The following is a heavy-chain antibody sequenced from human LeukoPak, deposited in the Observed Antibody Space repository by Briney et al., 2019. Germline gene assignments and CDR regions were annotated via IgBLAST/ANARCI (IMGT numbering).Heavy chain of an antibody. CDR2: IYYSGSI. V-gene: IGHV4-30-4*08. CDR1: GGSISSGDYY. CDR3: ARDLSDCGGDCSAFDS. Sequence: PSQTLSLTCTVSGGSISSGDYYWSWIRQPPGKGLEWIGYIYYSGSIYYNPSLKSRVTISVDTSKNQFSLKLSSVTAADTAVYYCARDLSDCGGDCSAFDSWGQGTLVTVSS. J-gene: IGHJ4*02. D-gene: IGHD2-21*02.